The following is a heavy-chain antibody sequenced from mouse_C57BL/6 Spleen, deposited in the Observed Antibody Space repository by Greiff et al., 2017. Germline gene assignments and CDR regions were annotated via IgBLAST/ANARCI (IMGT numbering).Heavy chain of an antibody. D-gene: IGHD6-2*01. V-gene: IGHV1-82*01. CDR1: GYAFSSSW. J-gene: IGHJ4*01. CDR2: IYPGDGDT. Sequence: QVQLQQSGPELVKPGASVKISCKASGYAFSSSWMTWVKQRPGKGLEWIGRIYPGDGDTNYNGKFKGKATLTADKASSTAYMQLSSLTSEDSAVYVCASLSDGGDYAMDYWGQGTSVTVSA. CDR3: ASLSDGGDYAMDY.